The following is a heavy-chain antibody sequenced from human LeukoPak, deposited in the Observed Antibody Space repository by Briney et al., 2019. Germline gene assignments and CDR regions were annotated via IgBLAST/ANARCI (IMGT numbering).Heavy chain of an antibody. V-gene: IGHV3-74*01. J-gene: IGHJ4*02. CDR3: AGMGEWFGELYSPYFDY. CDR2: INSEGSST. D-gene: IGHD3-10*01. CDR1: GFTFSSYW. Sequence: QAGGSLRLSCAASGFTFSSYWMHWVRQAPGKGLVWVSRINSEGSSTSYADSVKGRFTISRDNAKNTLYLQMNSLRAEDTAVYYCAGMGEWFGELYSPYFDYWGQGTLVTVSS.